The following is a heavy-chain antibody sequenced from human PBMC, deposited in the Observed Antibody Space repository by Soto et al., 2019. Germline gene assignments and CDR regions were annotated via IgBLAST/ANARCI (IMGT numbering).Heavy chain of an antibody. CDR1: GGSISSSSYY. Sequence: QLQLQESGPGLVKPSETLSLTCTVSGGSISSSSYYWGWIRQPPGKGLEWIGSIYYSGSTYYNPSLKSRVTISVATAKNQFSLKLSSVTAADTAVYYCARHQSHSSSYVDPWGQGTLVTVSS. J-gene: IGHJ5*02. CDR3: ARHQSHSSSYVDP. V-gene: IGHV4-39*01. CDR2: IYYSGST. D-gene: IGHD6-13*01.